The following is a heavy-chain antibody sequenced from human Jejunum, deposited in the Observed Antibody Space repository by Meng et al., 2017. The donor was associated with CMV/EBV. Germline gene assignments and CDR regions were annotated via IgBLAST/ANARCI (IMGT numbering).Heavy chain of an antibody. J-gene: IGHJ5*01. Sequence: HLVESGGGLVPPGGSLRLSCAVSEISVTTNYMTWVRQTPGKGMEWVSVIYSGGDKTYYADSVKGIFTISGDSARNTLYLQMTSLRAGDTALYYCARGAMSFESWGQGTLVTVST. CDR3: ARGAMSFES. V-gene: IGHV3-66*01. CDR1: EISVTTNY. CDR2: IYSGGDKT.